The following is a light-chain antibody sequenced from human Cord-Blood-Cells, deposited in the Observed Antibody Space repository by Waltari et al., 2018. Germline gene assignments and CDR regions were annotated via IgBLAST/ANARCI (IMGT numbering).Light chain of an antibody. Sequence: QSALTQPASVSGSPGQSITIPSTGTSSDVGSYNLVSWYQQHPGKAPNLMIYEGSKRPAGVSNRFSGSKSGNTASLTISGLQAEDEADYYCCSYAGSSTLVFGGGTKLTVL. V-gene: IGLV2-23*01. CDR2: EGS. J-gene: IGLJ2*01. CDR1: SSDVGSYNL. CDR3: CSYAGSSTLV.